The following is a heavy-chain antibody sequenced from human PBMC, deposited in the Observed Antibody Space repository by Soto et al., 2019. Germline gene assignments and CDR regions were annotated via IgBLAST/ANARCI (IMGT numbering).Heavy chain of an antibody. CDR1: GFTFSSYA. CDR3: ARDGACGGDCSIDY. V-gene: IGHV3-30-3*01. CDR2: ISYDGSNK. Sequence: QVQLVESGGGVVQPGRSLRLSCAASGFTFSSYAMYWVRQAPGKRLEWVAVISYDGSNKYYGDSVKGRFTISRDNFKNTLYLQMNSLRAEDTAVYYCARDGACGGDCSIDYWGQGTLVTVSS. J-gene: IGHJ4*02. D-gene: IGHD2-21*02.